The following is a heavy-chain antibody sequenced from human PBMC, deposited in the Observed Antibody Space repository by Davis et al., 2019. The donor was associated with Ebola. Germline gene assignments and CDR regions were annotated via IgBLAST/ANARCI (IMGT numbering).Heavy chain of an antibody. CDR2: IYYSGST. J-gene: IGHJ6*03. CDR1: GGSISSYY. Sequence: PGGSLRLSCTVSGGSISSYYWSWIRQPPGKGLEWIGYIYYSGSTNYNPSLKSRVTISVDTSKNQFSLKLSSVTAADTAVYYCARKIRARGTSYYYYMDVWGKGTTVTVSS. D-gene: IGHD4-23*01. CDR3: ARKIRARGTSYYYYMDV. V-gene: IGHV4-59*08.